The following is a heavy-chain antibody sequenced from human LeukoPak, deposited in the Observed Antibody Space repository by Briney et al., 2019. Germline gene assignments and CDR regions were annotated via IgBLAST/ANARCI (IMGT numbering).Heavy chain of an antibody. CDR2: IFHGGST. CDR1: GGSISSSNW. V-gene: IGHV4-4*02. CDR3: ARMVTGDAFDI. Sequence: SGTLSLTCAVSGGSISSSNWWSWVRQPPGKGLEWIGEIFHGGSTNYNPSLMSRVTVSVDKSKNQFSLKLTSVTAADTAVYYCARMVTGDAFDIWGQGTMVIVSS. D-gene: IGHD2-21*02. J-gene: IGHJ3*02.